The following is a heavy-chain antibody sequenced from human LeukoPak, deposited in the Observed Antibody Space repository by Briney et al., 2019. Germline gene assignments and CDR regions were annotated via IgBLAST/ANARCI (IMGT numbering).Heavy chain of an antibody. CDR3: ARRRIITMVRGVPEGRYFDY. CDR1: GDSINSNSYF. D-gene: IGHD3-10*01. CDR2: INHSGST. V-gene: IGHV4-39*07. J-gene: IGHJ4*02. Sequence: SETLSLTCTVSGDSINSNSYFWGWIRQPPGKGLEWIGEINHSGSTNYNPSLKSRVTISVDTSKNQFSLKLSSVTAADTAVYYCARRRIITMVRGVPEGRYFDYRGQGTLVTVSS.